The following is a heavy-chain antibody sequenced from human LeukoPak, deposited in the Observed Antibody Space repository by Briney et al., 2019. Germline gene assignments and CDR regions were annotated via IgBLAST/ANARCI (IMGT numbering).Heavy chain of an antibody. CDR3: TRPPMVRSMDV. CDR1: GFTFGDYA. CDR2: IRSKAYGGTT. V-gene: IGHV3-49*03. D-gene: IGHD3-10*01. J-gene: IGHJ6*03. Sequence: GGSLRLSCTASGFTFGDYAMSWFRQAPGKGLEWVGFIRSKAYGGTTEYAASVEGRFTISRDDSKSIAYLQMNSLKTEDTAVYYCTRPPMVRSMDVWGKGTTVTVSS.